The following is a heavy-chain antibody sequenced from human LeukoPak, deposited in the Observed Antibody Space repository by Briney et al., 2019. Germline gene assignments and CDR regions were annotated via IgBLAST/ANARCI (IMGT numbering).Heavy chain of an antibody. CDR1: GGSISSGGYY. D-gene: IGHD1-26*01. V-gene: IGHV4-31*03. Sequence: KPSQTPSLTCTVSGGSISSGGYYWSWIRQHPGKGLEWIGYIYYSGSTYYNPSLKSRVTISVDTSKNQFSLKLSSVTAADTAVYYCARGHYSPTGGIDYWGQGTLVTVSS. J-gene: IGHJ4*02. CDR3: ARGHYSPTGGIDY. CDR2: IYYSGST.